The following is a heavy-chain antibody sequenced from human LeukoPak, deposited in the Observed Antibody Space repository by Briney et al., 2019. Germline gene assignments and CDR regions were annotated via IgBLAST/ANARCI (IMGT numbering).Heavy chain of an antibody. CDR1: GFTFSSYG. CDR3: AKDDGTTSYFDC. J-gene: IGHJ4*02. V-gene: IGHV3-30*02. D-gene: IGHD1-7*01. Sequence: GGSLRLSCAASGFTFSSYGMHWVRQTPGKGLECVAFIRYDGGNQYYTDSVKGRFTISRDNSKNTLYLQMNSLRAEDTALFYCAKDDGTTSYFDCWGQGTLVTVSS. CDR2: IRYDGGNQ.